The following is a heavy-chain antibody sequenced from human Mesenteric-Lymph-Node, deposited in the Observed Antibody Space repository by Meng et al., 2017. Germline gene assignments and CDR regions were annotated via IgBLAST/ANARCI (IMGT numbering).Heavy chain of an antibody. CDR3: ARRVFYGSANFDY. D-gene: IGHD3-10*01. Sequence: QLQLQESGPGLGKPSETLSFTCTVSGGSIRSSCYYWGWIRQPPGKGLEYIGSIFYSGNTYYNPSLKSRVTISIDTSENQFSLKLSSVTAADTAVYYCARRVFYGSANFDYWGQGTLVTVSS. J-gene: IGHJ4*02. CDR1: GGSIRSSCYY. V-gene: IGHV4-39*01. CDR2: IFYSGNT.